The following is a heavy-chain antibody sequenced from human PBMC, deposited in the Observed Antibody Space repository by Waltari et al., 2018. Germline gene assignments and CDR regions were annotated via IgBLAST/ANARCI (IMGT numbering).Heavy chain of an antibody. J-gene: IGHJ3*02. D-gene: IGHD3-3*01. CDR1: GGSLNSSS. Sequence: QVQLQESGPGLVKPSETLSLTCTVSGGSLNSSSWSWIRQPPGKGLGWISYVHYSGNANYNPTLMYRVTISLVTSTNQVSLKLRSVTAADTAVYYCATSWIWSVGVSDTGPDAVDIWGQGTMVTVSS. CDR3: ATSWIWSVGVSDTGPDAVDI. CDR2: VHYSGNA. V-gene: IGHV4-59*01.